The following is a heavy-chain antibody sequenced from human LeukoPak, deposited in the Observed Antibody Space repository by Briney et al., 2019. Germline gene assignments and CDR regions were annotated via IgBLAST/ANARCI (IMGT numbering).Heavy chain of an antibody. CDR1: GFTFSSYS. Sequence: GGSLRLSCAASGFTFSSYSMNGVRQAPGKGLEWVSSISSSSSYIYYADSVKGRFTISRDNAKNSLYLQMNSLRAEDTAVYYCARGSTTVTTQLRFDPWGQGTLVTVSS. CDR3: ARGSTTVTTQLRFDP. V-gene: IGHV3-21*01. CDR2: ISSSSSYI. D-gene: IGHD4-17*01. J-gene: IGHJ5*02.